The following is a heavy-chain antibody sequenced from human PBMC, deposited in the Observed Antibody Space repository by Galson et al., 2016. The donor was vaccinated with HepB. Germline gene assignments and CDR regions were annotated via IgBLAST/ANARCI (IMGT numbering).Heavy chain of an antibody. D-gene: IGHD6-13*01. J-gene: IGHJ4*02. V-gene: IGHV5-51*01. Sequence: QSGAEVKKPGESLNISCKASGSSLIIDWIGWVRQIPGKGLEWMGVISPLDSEARYNPSFQGHVTMSVDNSISTAYLQWSSLKTSDTAIYYCATFAADGDFFDFWGQGTLVTVSS. CDR2: ISPLDSEA. CDR3: ATFAADGDFFDF. CDR1: GSSLIIDW.